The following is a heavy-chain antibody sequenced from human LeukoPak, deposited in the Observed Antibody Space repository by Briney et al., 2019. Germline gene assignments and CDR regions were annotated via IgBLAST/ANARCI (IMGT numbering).Heavy chain of an antibody. D-gene: IGHD6-19*01. CDR1: GFTFSDFY. J-gene: IGHJ6*03. CDR2: ISSRGSTI. V-gene: IGHV3-11*04. CDR3: AKISSSGWYVVAFDYYYMDV. Sequence: GGSLRLSRAASGFTFSDFYMSCMRQAPGKGLEGGAYISSRGSTIYYADSVKGRFTISRDNAKNSLYLQMNSLRAEDTAVYYCAKISSSGWYVVAFDYYYMDVWGKGTTVTISS.